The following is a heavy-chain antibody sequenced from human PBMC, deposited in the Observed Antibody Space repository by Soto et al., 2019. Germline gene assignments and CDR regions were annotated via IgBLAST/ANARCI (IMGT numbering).Heavy chain of an antibody. CDR1: GGTFSSYA. V-gene: IGHV1-69*01. CDR3: ALVGRLRTRWNEEEDIDY. J-gene: IGHJ4*02. Sequence: QVQLVQSGAEVKKPGSSVKVSCKASGGTFSSYAISWVRQAPGQGLEWMGGIIPIFGTANYAQKFQGRVTITADESTSTAYMELSSLRSEDTAVYYCALVGRLRTRWNEEEDIDYWGQGTLVTVSS. D-gene: IGHD1-1*01. CDR2: IIPIFGTA.